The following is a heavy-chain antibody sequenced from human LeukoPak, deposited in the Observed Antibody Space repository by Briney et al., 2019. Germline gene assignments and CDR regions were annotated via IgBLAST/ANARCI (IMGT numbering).Heavy chain of an antibody. Sequence: SQTLSLTCTVSGGSISSGSYYWRWIRQPAGKGLEWIGRIYTSGSTNYNPSLKSRVTISVDTSKNQFSLKLSSVTAADTAVYYCARASVAGTGGYYFDYWGQGTLVTVSS. CDR3: ARASVAGTGGYYFDY. D-gene: IGHD6-19*01. CDR2: IYTSGST. J-gene: IGHJ4*02. CDR1: GGSISSGSYY. V-gene: IGHV4-61*02.